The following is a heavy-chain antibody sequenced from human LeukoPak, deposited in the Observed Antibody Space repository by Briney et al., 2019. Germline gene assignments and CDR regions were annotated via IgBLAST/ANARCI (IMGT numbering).Heavy chain of an antibody. CDR3: ARGDFCSKSNCYLRPMDV. CDR2: IYYSGST. Sequence: SETLSLTCTVSGGSISDYYRNWIRQPPGKGLEWIGYIYYSGSTTYNPSLKSRVTMSVDTAKNQFSLKLRSVTAADTAVYFCARGDFCSKSNCYLRPMDVWGKGTTVTVSS. CDR1: GGSISDYY. J-gene: IGHJ6*03. V-gene: IGHV4-59*01. D-gene: IGHD3-3*01.